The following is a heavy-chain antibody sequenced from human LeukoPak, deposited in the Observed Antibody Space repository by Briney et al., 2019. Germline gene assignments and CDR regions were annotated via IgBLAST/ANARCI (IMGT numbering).Heavy chain of an antibody. J-gene: IGHJ3*02. CDR2: INTNTGNP. D-gene: IGHD2-2*01. Sequence: VASVKVSCKASGYTFTSYAMNWVRQAPGQGLEWMGWINTNTGNPTYAQGFTGRFVFSLDTSVSTAYLQISSLKAEDTAVYYCARDGEYQLLEGAFDIWGQGTMVTVSS. CDR1: GYTFTSYA. V-gene: IGHV7-4-1*02. CDR3: ARDGEYQLLEGAFDI.